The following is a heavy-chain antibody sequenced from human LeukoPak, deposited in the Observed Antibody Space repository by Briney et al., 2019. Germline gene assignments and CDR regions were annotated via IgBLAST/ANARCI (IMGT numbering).Heavy chain of an antibody. V-gene: IGHV3-7*03. CDR2: INHNGNVN. CDR3: ARGGGLDV. CDR1: GFTFSSYW. D-gene: IGHD3-16*01. Sequence: GGSLRLSCAASGFTFSSYWMNWARQAPGKGLEWVASINHNGNVNYYVDSVKGRFTISRDNAKNSLYLQMSNLRAEDTAVYFCARGGGLDVWGQGPTVTVSS. J-gene: IGHJ6*02.